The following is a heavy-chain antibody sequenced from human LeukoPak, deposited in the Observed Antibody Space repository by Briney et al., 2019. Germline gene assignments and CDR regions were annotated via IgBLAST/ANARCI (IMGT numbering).Heavy chain of an antibody. CDR3: ANMRIQLWLRFDY. CDR1: GFTFSSYE. CDR2: ISSSTTI. D-gene: IGHD5-18*01. J-gene: IGHJ4*02. Sequence: PGGSLRLSCAASGFTFSSYEMNWVRQAPGKGLEWVSYISSSTTIYYADSVKGRFTISRDNSKNTLYLQMNSLRAEDTAVYYCANMRIQLWLRFDYWGQGTLVTVSS. V-gene: IGHV3-48*03.